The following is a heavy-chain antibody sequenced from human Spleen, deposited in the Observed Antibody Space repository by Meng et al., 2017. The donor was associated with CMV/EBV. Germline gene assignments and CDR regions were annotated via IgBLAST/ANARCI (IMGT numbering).Heavy chain of an antibody. D-gene: IGHD2-2*01. CDR2: IRYDGSNK. Sequence: GESLKISCAASGFTFSSYGMHWVRQAPGKGLEWVAFIRYDGSNKYYADSVKGRFTISRDNSKNTLYLQMNSLRAEDTAVYYCAKGVEGRHCRSSSCYGVLDRWGQGTLVTVSS. CDR3: AKGVEGRHCRSSSCYGVLDR. CDR1: GFTFSSYG. J-gene: IGHJ4*02. V-gene: IGHV3-30*02.